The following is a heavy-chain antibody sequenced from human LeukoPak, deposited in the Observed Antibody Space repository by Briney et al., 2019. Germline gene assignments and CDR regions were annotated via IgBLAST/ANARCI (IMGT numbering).Heavy chain of an antibody. V-gene: IGHV3-7*01. CDR1: GFIFTSNR. CDR2: VKHDGSEQ. J-gene: IGHJ5*02. D-gene: IGHD3-16*01. Sequence: GGSLRLSCAASGFIFTSNRMNWVRQAPGKGLEWVANVKHDGSEQIYVDSVKGRFTISRDNAKDSVYLQMNSLRAEDTAVYYCTRGLGEHGGVSDRWGQGTLVIVS. CDR3: TRGLGEHGGVSDR.